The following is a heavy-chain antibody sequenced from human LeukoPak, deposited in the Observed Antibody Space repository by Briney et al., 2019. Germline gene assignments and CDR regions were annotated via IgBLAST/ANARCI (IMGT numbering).Heavy chain of an antibody. CDR1: GFTFISYG. J-gene: IGHJ4*02. CDR2: IWYDGSNK. Sequence: GGSLRLSCAASGFTFISYGMHWVRQPQGEGLEGVAVIWYDGSNKYYADSVKGRFTISRDNSKNTLYLEMNSLRAEDTAVYYCASHTPYYYDSSGYQFDYWGQGTLVTVSS. V-gene: IGHV3-33*01. D-gene: IGHD3-22*01. CDR3: ASHTPYYYDSSGYQFDY.